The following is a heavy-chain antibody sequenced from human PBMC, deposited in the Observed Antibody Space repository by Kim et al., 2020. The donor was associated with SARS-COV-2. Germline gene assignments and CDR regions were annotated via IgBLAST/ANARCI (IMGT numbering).Heavy chain of an antibody. Sequence: GGSLRLSCAASGFTFSNAWMSWVRQAPGKGLEWVGRIKSKTDGGTTDYAAPVKGRFTISRDDSKNTLYLQMNSLKTEDTAVYYCTAGLSYDSSGYYYYYYYGMDVWGQGTTVTVSS. CDR3: TAGLSYDSSGYYYYYYYGMDV. J-gene: IGHJ6*02. V-gene: IGHV3-15*01. D-gene: IGHD3-22*01. CDR2: IKSKTDGGTT. CDR1: GFTFSNAW.